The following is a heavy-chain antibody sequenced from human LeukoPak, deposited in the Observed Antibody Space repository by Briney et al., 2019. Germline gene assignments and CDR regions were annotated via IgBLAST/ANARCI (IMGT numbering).Heavy chain of an antibody. V-gene: IGHV3-21*01. Sequence: GGSLRLSCAASGFTFSSYSMNWVRQAPVKGLEWVSSISSSSTYIYYADSVKGRFTISRDNARISLYLQMNSLRAEDTAVYYCARDYDFWSGYTNSPHPFDYWGQGTLVTVSS. CDR3: ARDYDFWSGYTNSPHPFDY. J-gene: IGHJ4*02. CDR2: ISSSSTYI. CDR1: GFTFSSYS. D-gene: IGHD3-3*01.